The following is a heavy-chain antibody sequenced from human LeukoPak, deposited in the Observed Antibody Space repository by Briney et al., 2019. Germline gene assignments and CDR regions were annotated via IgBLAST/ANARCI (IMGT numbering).Heavy chain of an antibody. D-gene: IGHD6-19*01. V-gene: IGHV1-8*01. CDR3: ARGGSSSGWLYYYYYYMDV. Sequence: GASVKVSCKASGYTFTSYDINWVRQATGQGLEWMGWMNPNSGNTGYAQKFQGRVTMTRNTSISTAYVELSSLRSEDTAVYYCARGGSSSGWLYYYYYYMDVWGKGTTVTISS. CDR2: MNPNSGNT. J-gene: IGHJ6*03. CDR1: GYTFTSYD.